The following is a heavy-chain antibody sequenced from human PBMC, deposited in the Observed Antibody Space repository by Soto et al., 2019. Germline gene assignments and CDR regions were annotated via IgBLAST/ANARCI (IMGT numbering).Heavy chain of an antibody. CDR2: IYPDDSET. CDR3: ARVFYFGSGSSAVWAH. Sequence: EVQLVQSGAEMKTPGESLKISWNGSGYSLPTYWIGWVRQRPGEGLEWMGIIYPDDSETRYSPSFQGQVYISADQSISTAYLQWSGLTASDTAMYYCARVFYFGSGSSAVWAHWGQGTRVTVSS. V-gene: IGHV5-51*03. CDR1: GYSLPTYW. D-gene: IGHD3-10*01. J-gene: IGHJ4*02.